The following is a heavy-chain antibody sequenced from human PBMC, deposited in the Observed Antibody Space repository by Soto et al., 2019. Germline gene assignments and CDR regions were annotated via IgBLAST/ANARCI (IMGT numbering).Heavy chain of an antibody. CDR1: GGSISSYY. CDR3: ARGLKWELRVLDY. CDR2: IYYSGST. J-gene: IGHJ4*02. D-gene: IGHD1-26*01. Sequence: SETLSLTCTVSGGSISSYYWSWTRQPPGKGLEWIGYIYYSGSTNYNPSLKSRVTISVDTSKNQFSLKLSSVTAADTAVYYCARGLKWELRVLDYWGQGTLVTV. V-gene: IGHV4-59*01.